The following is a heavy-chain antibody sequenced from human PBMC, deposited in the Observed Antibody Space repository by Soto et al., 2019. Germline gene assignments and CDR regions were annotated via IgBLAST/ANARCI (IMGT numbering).Heavy chain of an antibody. CDR2: IIPIFGTA. J-gene: IGHJ6*02. CDR1: GGTFSSYA. Sequence: QVQLVQSGAEVKKPGSSVKVSCKASGGTFSSYAISWVRQAPGQGLEWMGGIIPIFGTANYAQKFQGRVTITADESTSTAYMELSSLRSEDTAVYYCARVIVEVAYCGGECYSYYYYGMDVWGQGTTVTVSS. D-gene: IGHD2-21*01. CDR3: ARVIVEVAYCGGECYSYYYYGMDV. V-gene: IGHV1-69*01.